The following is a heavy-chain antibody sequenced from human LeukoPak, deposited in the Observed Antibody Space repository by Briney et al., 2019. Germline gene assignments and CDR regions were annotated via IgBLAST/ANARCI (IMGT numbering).Heavy chain of an antibody. D-gene: IGHD1-26*01. Sequence: GGSLRLSCTASGFTFSSYAMSWVRQAPGKGLEWISAISGSGGSTYYADSVKGRFTMSRDNSKSTVYMEMNSLRAEDTAVYYCAKGGWEVLGAFDIWGQGTMVTVSS. CDR1: GFTFSSYA. J-gene: IGHJ3*02. CDR3: AKGGWEVLGAFDI. CDR2: ISGSGGST. V-gene: IGHV3-23*01.